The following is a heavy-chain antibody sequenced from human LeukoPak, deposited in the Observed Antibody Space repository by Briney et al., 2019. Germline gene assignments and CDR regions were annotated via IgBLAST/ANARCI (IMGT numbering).Heavy chain of an antibody. CDR1: GYTFTSYY. J-gene: IGHJ3*02. D-gene: IGHD6-6*01. Sequence: ASVKVSCKASGYTFTSYYMHWVLQAPGQGLEWMGIINPSGGSTSYAQKFQGRVTMTRDTSTSTVYMELSSLRSEDTAVYYCAREWPHDIAANAFDIWGQGTMVTVSS. CDR2: INPSGGST. CDR3: AREWPHDIAANAFDI. V-gene: IGHV1-46*01.